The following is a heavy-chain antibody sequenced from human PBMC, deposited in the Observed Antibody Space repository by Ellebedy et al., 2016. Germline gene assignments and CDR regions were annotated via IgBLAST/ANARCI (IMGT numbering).Heavy chain of an antibody. CDR1: AFTFSNYV. J-gene: IGHJ5*02. CDR3: ARFAIVGGTTT. D-gene: IGHD1-26*01. Sequence: GGSLRLSXAASAFTFSNYVMHWVRQAPGKGLEWVAFISYDGDNKFYADSVKGRFTISRDNAKNTLYLQMTSLRSEDTAVYYCARFAIVGGTTTWGQGTLVTVSS. CDR2: ISYDGDNK. V-gene: IGHV3-30*03.